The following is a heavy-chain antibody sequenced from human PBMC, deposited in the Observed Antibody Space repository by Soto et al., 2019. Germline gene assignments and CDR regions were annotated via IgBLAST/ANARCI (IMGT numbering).Heavy chain of an antibody. V-gene: IGHV3-23*01. D-gene: IGHD6-6*01. J-gene: IGHJ5*02. CDR1: GFAFSSYA. CDR2: ISETGGST. CDR3: AKDARPSS. Sequence: EVQLLESGGGLVQPGGSLRLSCAASGFAFSSYAMSWVRQAPGKGLEWVSTISETGGSTYYTDSVKGRFTISRDTSKNTLYLQMNSLRADDTALYYCAKDARPSSWGQGTLVTVSS.